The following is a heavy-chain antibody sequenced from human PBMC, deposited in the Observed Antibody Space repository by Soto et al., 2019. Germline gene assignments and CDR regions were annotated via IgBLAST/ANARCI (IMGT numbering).Heavy chain of an antibody. J-gene: IGHJ4*02. V-gene: IGHV1-18*01. CDR2: ISAYNGNT. Sequence: ASVKVSCKASGYTFTSYGISWVRQAPGQGLEWMGWISAYNGNTNYAQKLQGRVTMTTDTSTSTAYMELRSLRSDDTAVYYCARTLDDNWNGDFDYWGQGTLVTVSS. CDR3: ARTLDDNWNGDFDY. CDR1: GYTFTSYG. D-gene: IGHD1-20*01.